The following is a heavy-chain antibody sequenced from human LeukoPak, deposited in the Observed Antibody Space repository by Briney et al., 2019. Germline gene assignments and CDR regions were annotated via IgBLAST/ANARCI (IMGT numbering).Heavy chain of an antibody. J-gene: IGHJ5*02. CDR1: GGSISSYY. Sequence: PSETLLHTCTVSGGSISSYYWSWIRQPPGKGLEWIGYIYYSGSTNYNPSLKSRVTISVDTSKNQFSLKLSSVTAADTAVYYCARDYYGSGSYYPSWFGPWGPGTLVTVSS. D-gene: IGHD3-10*01. CDR2: IYYSGST. V-gene: IGHV4-59*01. CDR3: ARDYYGSGSYYPSWFGP.